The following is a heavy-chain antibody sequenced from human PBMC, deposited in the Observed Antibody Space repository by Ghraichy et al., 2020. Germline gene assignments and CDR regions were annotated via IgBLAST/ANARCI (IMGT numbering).Heavy chain of an antibody. J-gene: IGHJ6*02. Sequence: GGSLRLSCTASGFDFDRHSMSWVRQAPGKGLEWVSYVSAGSSVIFYADSVKGRFTISRDNARKTLYLQMNSLRAEDTAVYYCARGRSTIKYGMDVWGQGTKVIVSS. CDR3: ARGRSTIKYGMDV. V-gene: IGHV3-48*01. CDR1: GFDFDRHS. D-gene: IGHD1-26*01. CDR2: VSAGSSVI.